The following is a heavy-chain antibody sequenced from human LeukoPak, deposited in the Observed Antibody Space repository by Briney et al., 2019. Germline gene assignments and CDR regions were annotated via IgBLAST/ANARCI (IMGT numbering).Heavy chain of an antibody. CDR2: VYYTGST. J-gene: IGHJ5*02. Sequence: PSETLSLTCTVSGGSISSSTYYWGWIRQPPGEGLEWIGTVYYTGSTYYNPSLRSRVTISVDTSKNQFSLKLGSVTAADTAVFYCARVWYGSATLGWFDPWGQGTLVTVSS. CDR3: ARVWYGSATLGWFDP. D-gene: IGHD3-10*01. CDR1: GGSISSSTYY. V-gene: IGHV4-39*01.